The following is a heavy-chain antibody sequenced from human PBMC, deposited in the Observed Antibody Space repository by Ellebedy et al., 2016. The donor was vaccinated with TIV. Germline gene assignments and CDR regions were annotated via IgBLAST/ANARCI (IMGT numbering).Heavy chain of an antibody. J-gene: IGHJ4*02. V-gene: IGHV3-23*01. CDR3: AKIRLPGSGWAGGDY. Sequence: GGSLRLSXAASGFTFSSYAMSWVRQAPGKGLEWVSAISGSGGSTYYADSVKGRFTISRDNSKNTLYLQMNSLRAEDTAVYYCAKIRLPGSGWAGGDYWGQGTLVTVSS. CDR2: ISGSGGST. CDR1: GFTFSSYA. D-gene: IGHD6-19*01.